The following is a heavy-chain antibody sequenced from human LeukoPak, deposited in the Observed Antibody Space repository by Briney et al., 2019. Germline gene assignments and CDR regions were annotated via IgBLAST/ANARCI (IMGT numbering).Heavy chain of an antibody. CDR1: GGSTSSYY. Sequence: SETLSLTCTVSGGSTSSYYWSWIRQSPGKGLEWIGYIYYSGSTYYNPSLQSRVTISLDTSKNRFSLKLSSLTAADTAVYYCARGAVAGFDHWGQGTLVTVSS. J-gene: IGHJ4*02. CDR2: IYYSGST. D-gene: IGHD6-19*01. CDR3: ARGAVAGFDH. V-gene: IGHV4-59*01.